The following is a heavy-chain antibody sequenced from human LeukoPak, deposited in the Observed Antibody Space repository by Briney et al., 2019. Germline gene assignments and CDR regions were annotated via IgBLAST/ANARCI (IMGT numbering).Heavy chain of an antibody. J-gene: IGHJ4*02. CDR3: ASALSYYYDSSGYYYSTGVDY. V-gene: IGHV4-34*01. Sequence: SETLSLTCAVYGGSFSGYYWSWIRQPPGKGLEWIGEINHSGSTNYNPSLKSRVTISVDTSKNQFSLKLSSVTAADTAVYYCASALSYYYDSSGYYYSTGVDYWGQGTLVTVSS. D-gene: IGHD3-22*01. CDR1: GGSFSGYY. CDR2: INHSGST.